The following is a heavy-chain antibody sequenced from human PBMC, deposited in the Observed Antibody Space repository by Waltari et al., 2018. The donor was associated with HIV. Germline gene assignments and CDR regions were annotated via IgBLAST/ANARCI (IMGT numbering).Heavy chain of an antibody. D-gene: IGHD2-21*02. CDR2: IIPIFGTA. J-gene: IGHJ4*02. V-gene: IGHV1-69*06. CDR3: ARPNTNHVVVTATSLDY. CDR1: GGTFSSYA. Sequence: QVQLVQSGAEVKKPGSSVKVSCKASGGTFSSYAISWVRQAPGQGLEWMGGIIPIFGTANYAQKFQGRVTITADKSTSTAYMELSSLRSEDTAVYYCARPNTNHVVVTATSLDYWGQGTLVTVSS.